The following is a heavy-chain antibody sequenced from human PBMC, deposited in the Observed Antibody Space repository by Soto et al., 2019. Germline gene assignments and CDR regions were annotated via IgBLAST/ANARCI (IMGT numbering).Heavy chain of an antibody. Sequence: GVSLRLSFAASGFTFSSYGMHWFRQAPGKGLEWVAVIWYDGSNKYYADSVKGRFTISRDNSKNTLYLQMNSLRAEDTAVYYCARDRIGAAFDPWGQGTLVTVSS. CDR2: IWYDGSNK. J-gene: IGHJ5*02. V-gene: IGHV3-33*01. D-gene: IGHD6-13*01. CDR1: GFTFSSYG. CDR3: ARDRIGAAFDP.